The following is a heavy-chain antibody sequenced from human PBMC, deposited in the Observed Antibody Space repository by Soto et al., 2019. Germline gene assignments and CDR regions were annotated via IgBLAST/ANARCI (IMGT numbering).Heavy chain of an antibody. CDR1: GGYIISGGDY. CDR2: INYRGFT. Sequence: SETLSLTYTVSGGYIISGGDYWSWIRQSPEKGLEWIGEINYRGFTNYNPSLKSRVTIARDVSENQFSLKLTSVTAADSAVYYCARATVRVGSTLFDSWGQGTQVTVFS. J-gene: IGHJ4*02. CDR3: ARATVRVGSTLFDS. D-gene: IGHD1-26*01. V-gene: IGHV4-61*08.